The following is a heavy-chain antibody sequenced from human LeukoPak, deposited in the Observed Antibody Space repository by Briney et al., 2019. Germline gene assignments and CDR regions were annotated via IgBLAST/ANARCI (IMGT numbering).Heavy chain of an antibody. CDR3: ARASGSSWYERRLHAYYYYMDV. CDR2: IDYSGST. Sequence: SETLSLTCTVSGGSIISTTYYWGWIRQPPGEGLEWIGSIDYSGSTYYNPSLKSRFTISVDTSKNQFSLNLSSVTAADTAVYSCARASGSSWYERRLHAYYYYMDVWGKGTTVTVSS. J-gene: IGHJ6*03. V-gene: IGHV4-39*07. D-gene: IGHD6-13*01. CDR1: GGSIISTTYY.